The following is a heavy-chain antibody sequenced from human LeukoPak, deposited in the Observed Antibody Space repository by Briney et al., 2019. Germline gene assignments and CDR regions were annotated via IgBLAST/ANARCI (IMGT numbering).Heavy chain of an antibody. CDR3: ARDLQPRFGESYFDY. D-gene: IGHD3-10*01. Sequence: ASVKVSCKASGGTFSSYAISWVRQAPGQGLEWMGGIIPIFGTANYAQKFQGRVTITADKSTSTAYMELSSLRSEDTAVYYCARDLQPRFGESYFDYWGQGTLVTVSS. CDR1: GGTFSSYA. V-gene: IGHV1-69*06. J-gene: IGHJ4*02. CDR2: IIPIFGTA.